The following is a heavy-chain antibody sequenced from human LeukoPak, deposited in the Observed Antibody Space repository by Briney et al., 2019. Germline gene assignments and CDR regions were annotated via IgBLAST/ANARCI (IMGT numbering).Heavy chain of an antibody. D-gene: IGHD1-1*01. V-gene: IGHV3-30*18. CDR3: AKDKAYKPHWFDP. CDR2: ISYDGSNK. Sequence: GGSLRLSCAASGFIFSSYGMHWVRQAPGKGLEWVAVISYDGSNKYYADPVKGRFTISRDDSKNTLYLQMNSLRAEDTALYYCAKDKAYKPHWFDPWGQGTLVTVSS. J-gene: IGHJ5*02. CDR1: GFIFSSYG.